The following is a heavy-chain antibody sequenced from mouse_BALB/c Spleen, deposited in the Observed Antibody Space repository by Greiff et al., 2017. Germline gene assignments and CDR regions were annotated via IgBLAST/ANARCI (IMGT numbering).Heavy chain of an antibody. Sequence: QVQLQQSGAELVRPGASVTLSCKASGYTFTDYEMHWVKQTPVHGLEWIGAIDPETGGTAYNQKFKGKATLTADKSSSTAYMELRSLTSEDSAVYYCTRGDHPFAYWGQGTLVTVSA. CDR3: TRGDHPFAY. J-gene: IGHJ3*01. D-gene: IGHD3-3*01. V-gene: IGHV1-15*01. CDR2: IDPETGGT. CDR1: GYTFTDYE.